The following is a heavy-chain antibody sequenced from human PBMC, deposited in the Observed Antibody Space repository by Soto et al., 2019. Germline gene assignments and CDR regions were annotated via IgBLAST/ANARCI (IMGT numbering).Heavy chain of an antibody. V-gene: IGHV1-18*04. CDR3: ARDIVVVPAAIDHGMDV. CDR2: ISAYNGNT. J-gene: IGHJ6*02. CDR1: GYTFPSYG. D-gene: IGHD2-2*02. Sequence: VSAKVSCQASGYTFPSYGIICVRQAPEQGLEWMGWISAYNGNTNYAQKLQGRVTMTTDTSTSTAYMELRSLRSDDTAVYYCARDIVVVPAAIDHGMDVWGQGTTVNGSS.